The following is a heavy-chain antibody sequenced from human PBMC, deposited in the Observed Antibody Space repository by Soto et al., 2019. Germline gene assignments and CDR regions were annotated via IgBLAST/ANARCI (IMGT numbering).Heavy chain of an antibody. D-gene: IGHD6-13*01. V-gene: IGHV1-69*06. J-gene: IGHJ6*02. Sequence: QVQLVQSGAEVKKPGSSVKVSCKASGGTFSSYAISWVRQAPGQGLEWMGVIIPIFGTANYAQKFQGRVTITADKSTSTAYMDLSSLRSEDTAVSYCARCSQGIAAATSGMDVWGQGTTVTVSS. CDR1: GGTFSSYA. CDR3: ARCSQGIAAATSGMDV. CDR2: IIPIFGTA.